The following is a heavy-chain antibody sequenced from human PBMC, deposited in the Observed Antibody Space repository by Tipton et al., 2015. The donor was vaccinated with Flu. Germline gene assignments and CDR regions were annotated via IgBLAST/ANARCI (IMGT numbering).Heavy chain of an antibody. Sequence: TLSLTCTVSDYSISSGYYWGWIRQPPGKGLEWIGCISHSGRTYHNPSLKSRVTISVDTAKNQFSQRLSSVTAADTAVYYCARSTYYYCSGSSDYWGQGTLVTVSS. J-gene: IGHJ4*02. CDR2: ISHSGRT. D-gene: IGHD3-10*01. V-gene: IGHV4-38-2*02. CDR3: ARSTYYYCSGSSDY. CDR1: DYSISSGYY.